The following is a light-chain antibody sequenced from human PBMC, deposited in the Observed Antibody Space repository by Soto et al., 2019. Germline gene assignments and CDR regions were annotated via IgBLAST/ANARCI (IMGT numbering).Light chain of an antibody. CDR2: VSY. Sequence: EILMRQSPATLSVSPGQRATLSCRASQGVRTTVSWYHQRPGRAPRLLINVSYTRATDVPDRSSGGGSGTDFTITVTSLQSEDFGIYSCQQYTDWPTTFGRGTKVDIK. CDR1: QGVRTT. J-gene: IGKJ1*01. V-gene: IGKV3-15*01. CDR3: QQYTDWPTT.